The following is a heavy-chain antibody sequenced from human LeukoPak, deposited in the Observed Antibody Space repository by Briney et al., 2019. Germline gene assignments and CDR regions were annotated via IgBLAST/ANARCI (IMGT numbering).Heavy chain of an antibody. CDR2: INPNSGGT. D-gene: IGHD3-3*01. CDR1: GYTFTGYY. CDR3: ARLLDYDFWSGDNWFDP. Sequence: GASVKVSCKASGYTFTGYYMHWVRQAPGQGLEWMGWINPNSGGTNYAQKFQGRVTMTRDTSISTAYMELSRLRSDDTAVYYCARLLDYDFWSGDNWFDPWGQGTLVTVSS. J-gene: IGHJ5*02. V-gene: IGHV1-2*02.